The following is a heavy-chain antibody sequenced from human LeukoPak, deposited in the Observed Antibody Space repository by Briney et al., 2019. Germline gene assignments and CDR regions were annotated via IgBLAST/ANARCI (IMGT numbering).Heavy chain of an antibody. J-gene: IGHJ6*03. CDR3: ARASYRVRGVISHLYYYYYYMDV. V-gene: IGHV3-11*01. CDR2: ISSSSSTI. CDR1: GFTFSDYY. Sequence: GGSLRLSCAASGFTFSDYYMSWIRQAPGKGLEWVSYISSSSSTIYYADSVKGRFTISRDNAKNSLYLQMNSLRAEDTAVYYCARASYRVRGVISHLYYYYYYMDVWGKGTTVTISS. D-gene: IGHD3-10*01.